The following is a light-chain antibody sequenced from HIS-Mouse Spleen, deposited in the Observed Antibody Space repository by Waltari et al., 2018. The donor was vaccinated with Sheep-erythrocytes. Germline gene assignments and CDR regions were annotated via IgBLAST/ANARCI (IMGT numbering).Light chain of an antibody. V-gene: IGLV3-21*03. CDR2: DDS. Sequence: SYVLTQPPSVSVAPGKTARITCGGNNIGSKSVNWYQQKPGQAPLLLVYDDSDRPAGIPERFSGSNSGHTAPLTISRVEAGEEADYYCQVWDSSSDHPVFGGGTQLTVL. J-gene: IGLJ7*01. CDR3: QVWDSSSDHPV. CDR1: NIGSKS.